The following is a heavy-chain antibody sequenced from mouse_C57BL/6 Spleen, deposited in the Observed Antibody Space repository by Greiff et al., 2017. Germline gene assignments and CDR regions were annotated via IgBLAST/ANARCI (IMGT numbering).Heavy chain of an antibody. CDR1: GFSLTSYG. J-gene: IGHJ4*01. Sequence: VQLQESGPGLVQPSPSLSITCTVSGFSLTSYGVHWVRQSPGKGLEWLGVIWRGGSTDYNAAFMSSLNITKDNAKSQVSCKMNSQQANVTAIYYSAKNERDYYGSSPYAMDYWGQGTSVTVSS. D-gene: IGHD1-1*01. V-gene: IGHV2-5*01. CDR2: IWRGGST. CDR3: AKNERDYYGSSPYAMDY.